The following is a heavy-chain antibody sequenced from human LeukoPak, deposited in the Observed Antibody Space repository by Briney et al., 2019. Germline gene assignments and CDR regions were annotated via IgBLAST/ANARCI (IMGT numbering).Heavy chain of an antibody. D-gene: IGHD6-13*01. Sequence: PSETLSLTCTVSGGSISSYYWSWIRQPAGKGLEWIGRIYTSGSTNYNPPLKSRVTMSVDTSKNQFSLKLSSVTAADTAVYYCARERWGSSSWYFDYWGQGTLVTVSS. J-gene: IGHJ4*02. CDR3: ARERWGSSSWYFDY. CDR1: GGSISSYY. V-gene: IGHV4-4*07. CDR2: IYTSGST.